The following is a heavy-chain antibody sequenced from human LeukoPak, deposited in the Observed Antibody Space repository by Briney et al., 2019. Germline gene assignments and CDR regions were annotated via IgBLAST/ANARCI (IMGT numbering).Heavy chain of an antibody. J-gene: IGHJ6*03. D-gene: IGHD6-19*01. Sequence: GGSLRLSCAGSGFTFSSYEMNWVRQAPGKGLEWVSAISGSGGSTYYADSVKGRFTISRDNSKNTLYLQMNSLRAEDTAVYYCAKGGSINAQWLVDYYYYYMDVWGKGTTVTISS. CDR1: GFTFSSYE. V-gene: IGHV3-23*01. CDR2: ISGSGGST. CDR3: AKGGSINAQWLVDYYYYYMDV.